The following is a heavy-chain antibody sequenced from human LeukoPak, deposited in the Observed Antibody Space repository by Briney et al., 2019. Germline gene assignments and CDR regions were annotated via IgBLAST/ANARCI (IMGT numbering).Heavy chain of an antibody. Sequence: SETLSLTCTVSGGSISSYYWSWIRQPPGKGLEWIGYIYYSGSTNYNPSLKSRVTISVDTSKNQFSLKLSSVTAADTAVYYCAREGERGYFDYWGQGTLVTVSS. V-gene: IGHV4-59*01. CDR3: AREGERGYFDY. J-gene: IGHJ4*02. CDR1: GGSISSYY. CDR2: IYYSGST. D-gene: IGHD2-21*01.